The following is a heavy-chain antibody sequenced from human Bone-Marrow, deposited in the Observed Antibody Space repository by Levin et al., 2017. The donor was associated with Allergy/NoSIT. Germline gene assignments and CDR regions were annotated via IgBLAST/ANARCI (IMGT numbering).Heavy chain of an antibody. CDR2: TYYRSKWYN. Sequence: SETLSLTCAISGASVSSNSAAWNWIRQSPSRGLEWLGRTYYRSKWYNDYAVSVKSRITINPDTSKNQFSLQLNSVTPEDTAVYYCARSDKPYDILTGYYYGQVYYYGMDVWGQGTTVTVSS. D-gene: IGHD3-9*01. V-gene: IGHV6-1*01. CDR3: ARSDKPYDILTGYYYGQVYYYGMDV. CDR1: GASVSSNSAA. J-gene: IGHJ6*02.